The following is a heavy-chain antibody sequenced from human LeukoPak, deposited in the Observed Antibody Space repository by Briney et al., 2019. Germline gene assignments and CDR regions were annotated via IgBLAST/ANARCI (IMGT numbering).Heavy chain of an antibody. CDR3: ARIAKACGGDCFADY. Sequence: GGSLRLSCAPSALTVSGNSVTWIRQIPGEGLEWVSAIYYGGSTFYADSVKGRFIISRDTSKNTWTLQMNSLRVEDTAVYYCARIAKACGGDCFADYWGQGTLVTVSS. CDR1: ALTVSGNS. CDR2: IYYGGST. D-gene: IGHD2-21*01. V-gene: IGHV3-66*01. J-gene: IGHJ4*02.